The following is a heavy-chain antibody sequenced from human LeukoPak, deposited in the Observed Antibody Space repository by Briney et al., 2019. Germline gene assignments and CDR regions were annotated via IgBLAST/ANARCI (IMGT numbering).Heavy chain of an antibody. CDR3: VREVTMVRGVITFYHYNGMDV. J-gene: IGHJ6*02. V-gene: IGHV1-69*11. CDR2: IIPILGTA. CDR1: GGTFSSYA. Sequence: SVKVSCKASGGTFSSYAISWVRQAPGQGLEWMGRIIPILGTANYAQKFQGRVTITADESTSTAYMELSSLRSEDTAVYYCVREVTMVRGVITFYHYNGMDVWGQGTAVIVSS. D-gene: IGHD3-10*01.